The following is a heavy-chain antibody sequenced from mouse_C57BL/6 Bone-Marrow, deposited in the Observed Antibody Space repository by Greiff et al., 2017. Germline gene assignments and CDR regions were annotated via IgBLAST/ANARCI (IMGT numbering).Heavy chain of an antibody. D-gene: IGHD2-3*01. CDR1: GFSLTSYG. CDR2: IWSDGST. CDR3: ARHPIYDGYYLYAMDY. V-gene: IGHV2-6-1*01. J-gene: IGHJ4*01. Sequence: QVQLQQSGPGLVAPSQSLSITCTVSGFSLTSYGVHWVRQPPGKGLEWLVVIWSDGSTTYNSALKSRLSISKDNSKSQVFLKMNSLQTDDTAMYYCARHPIYDGYYLYAMDYWGQGTSVTVSS.